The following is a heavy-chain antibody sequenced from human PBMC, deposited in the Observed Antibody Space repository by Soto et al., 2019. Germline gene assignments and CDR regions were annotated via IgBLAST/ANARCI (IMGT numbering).Heavy chain of an antibody. CDR1: GFTFSSYA. CDR3: ARVVRGVGGYDY. CDR2: ISYDGSNK. V-gene: IGHV3-30-3*01. Sequence: ESGGGVVQPGRSLRLSCAASGFTFSSYAMHWVRQAPGKGLEWVAVISYDGSNKYYADSVKGRFTISRDNSKNTLYLQMNSLRAEDTAVYYCARVVRGVGGYDYWGQGTLVTVSS. D-gene: IGHD3-10*01. J-gene: IGHJ4*02.